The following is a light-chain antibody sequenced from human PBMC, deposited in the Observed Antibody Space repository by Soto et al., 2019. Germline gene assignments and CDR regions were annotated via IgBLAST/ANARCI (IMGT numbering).Light chain of an antibody. CDR3: QVWASTDEFFV. Sequence: SYELTQPPSVSVAPGQTARITCGGDKIGSKIVHWYRQRPGQAPVAVVFDASDRPSGIPDRISASRSGDTATLTISRVDAGDEADCYCQVWASTDEFFVFGSGTKVTVL. V-gene: IGLV3-21*02. J-gene: IGLJ1*01. CDR2: DAS. CDR1: KIGSKI.